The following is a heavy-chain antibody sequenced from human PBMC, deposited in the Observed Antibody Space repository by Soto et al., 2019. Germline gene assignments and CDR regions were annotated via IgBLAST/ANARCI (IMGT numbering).Heavy chain of an antibody. D-gene: IGHD1-26*01. CDR1: GYTLTELS. Sequence: ASVKVSCKVSGYTLTELSMHWVRQAPGKGLEWMGGFDPEDGETIYAQKFQGRVTMTEDTSTDTAYMELSSLRSEDTAVYYCAAILGSYYDFDYWGQGTLVTVSS. V-gene: IGHV1-24*01. CDR2: FDPEDGET. CDR3: AAILGSYYDFDY. J-gene: IGHJ4*02.